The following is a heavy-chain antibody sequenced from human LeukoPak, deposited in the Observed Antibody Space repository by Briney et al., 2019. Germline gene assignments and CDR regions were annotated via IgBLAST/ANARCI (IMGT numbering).Heavy chain of an antibody. Sequence: GGSLRLSCAASGFTFSSYGMHWVRQAPGKGLEWVAVIWYDGSNKYYADSVKGRFTISRDNSKNTLYLQMNSLRAEDTAVYYCARDYYEWGFYYCGMDVWGQGTTVTVSS. CDR3: ARDYYEWGFYYCGMDV. CDR1: GFTFSSYG. J-gene: IGHJ6*02. CDR2: IWYDGSNK. V-gene: IGHV3-33*01. D-gene: IGHD3-22*01.